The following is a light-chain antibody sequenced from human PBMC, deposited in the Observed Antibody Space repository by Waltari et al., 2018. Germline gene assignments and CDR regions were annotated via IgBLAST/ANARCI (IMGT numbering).Light chain of an antibody. CDR1: SSDVGSYKL. CDR2: EVI. CDR3: CSYVGGSSLI. Sequence: QSALAQPASVSGSPGQSITISCTGTSSDVGSYKLVSWYQQHPGKVPKLRIYEVIKRPSGVSNRFSGSKSGNTASLTISGLQAEDEADYYCCSYVGGSSLIFGGGTKLTVL. J-gene: IGLJ2*01. V-gene: IGLV2-23*02.